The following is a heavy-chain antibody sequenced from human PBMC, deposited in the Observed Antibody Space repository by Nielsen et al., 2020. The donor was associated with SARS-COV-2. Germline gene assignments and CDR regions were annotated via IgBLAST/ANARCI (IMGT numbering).Heavy chain of an antibody. D-gene: IGHD5-24*01. V-gene: IGHV1-18*01. Sequence: ASVKVSCKASGYTFTSYGISWVRQAPGQGLEWMGWISAYNGNTNYAQKLQGRVTMTTDTSTSTAYMELRSLRSDDTAVYYCARDSSPDETRWLQFFVGYFDCWGQGTLVTVSS. CDR1: GYTFTSYG. CDR2: ISAYNGNT. CDR3: ARDSSPDETRWLQFFVGYFDC. J-gene: IGHJ4*02.